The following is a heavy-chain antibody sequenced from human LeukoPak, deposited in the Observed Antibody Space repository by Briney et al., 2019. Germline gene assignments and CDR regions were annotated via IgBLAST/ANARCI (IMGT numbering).Heavy chain of an antibody. V-gene: IGHV1-18*01. Sequence: ASVKVSCKASGYTFTSYGISWVRQAPGQGLEWMGWISAYNGNTNYAQKLQGRVTMITDTSTSTAYMELRSLRSDDTAVYYCARDSSGSYYKISLVGMDVWGQGTTVTVSS. J-gene: IGHJ6*02. CDR1: GYTFTSYG. D-gene: IGHD3-10*01. CDR2: ISAYNGNT. CDR3: ARDSSGSYYKISLVGMDV.